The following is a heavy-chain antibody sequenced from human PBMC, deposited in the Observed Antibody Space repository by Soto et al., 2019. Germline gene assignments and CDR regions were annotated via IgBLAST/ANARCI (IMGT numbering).Heavy chain of an antibody. V-gene: IGHV3-30-3*01. D-gene: IGHD6-19*01. J-gene: IGHJ4*02. CDR1: GFTFSRFA. Sequence: GGSLRLSCAASGFTFSRFAMHWVRQAPGSRLEWLAVISYDGSNRYSADSGKSRFTISRDDCKNTLSLQMNSLGAEDTAVYYCARDPAPVAGEFDCWGQGTLVTV. CDR3: ARDPAPVAGEFDC. CDR2: ISYDGSNR.